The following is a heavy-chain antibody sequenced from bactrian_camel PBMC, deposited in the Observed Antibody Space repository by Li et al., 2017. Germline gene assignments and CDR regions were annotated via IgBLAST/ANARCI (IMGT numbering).Heavy chain of an antibody. Sequence: QLVESGGGLVQPGGSLRLSCAAAGFTSTSSYWMRWVRQAPGKEREGVAAIDTTSRTDYADSVKGRFTISRDNRENTVYLEMNNLKPEDTAMYYYVADETCVRWYLPAGSADFGAWGQGTQVTVS. D-gene: IGHD2*01. CDR3: VADETCVRWYLPAGSADFGA. V-gene: IGHV3S25*01. CDR1: GFTSTSSYW. CDR2: IDTTSRT. J-gene: IGHJ6*01.